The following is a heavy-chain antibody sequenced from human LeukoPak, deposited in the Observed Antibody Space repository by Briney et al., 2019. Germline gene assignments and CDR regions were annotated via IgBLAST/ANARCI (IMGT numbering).Heavy chain of an antibody. V-gene: IGHV3-15*01. J-gene: IGHJ4*02. CDR1: GFTFSNAW. CDR3: TTDASGADYFDY. D-gene: IGHD3-10*01. CDR2: IKSKADGGTT. Sequence: GGSLRLSCAASGFTFSNAWMNCVRQAPGKGLEWVGRIKSKADGGTTDYAAPVKGRFTISRDDSKNTLYLQMNSLKTEDTAVYYCTTDASGADYFDYWGQGTLVTVSS.